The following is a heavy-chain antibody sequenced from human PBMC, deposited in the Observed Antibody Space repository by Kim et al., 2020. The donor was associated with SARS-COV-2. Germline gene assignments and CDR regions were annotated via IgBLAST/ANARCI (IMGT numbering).Heavy chain of an antibody. CDR1: GFTFSSYA. Sequence: GGSLRLSCAASGFTFSSYAMHWVRQAPGKGLEWVAVISYDGSNKYYADSVKGRFTISRDNSKNTLYLQMNSLRAEDTAVYYCARVDTAMDYYYYGMDVWGQGTTVTVSS. J-gene: IGHJ6*02. V-gene: IGHV3-30*04. D-gene: IGHD5-18*01. CDR3: ARVDTAMDYYYYGMDV. CDR2: ISYDGSNK.